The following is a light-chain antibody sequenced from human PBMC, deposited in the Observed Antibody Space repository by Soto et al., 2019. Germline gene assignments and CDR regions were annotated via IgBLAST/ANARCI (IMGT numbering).Light chain of an antibody. CDR2: WAS. CDR3: QQYYSTLT. Sequence: DIVMTQSPDSLAVSLGERATINCKSRQSVLYSSNNKNYLAWYQQKPGQPPKLLIYWASTRESGVPDRFSGSGSGQDFTLAISSLQAEDVAVYYCQQYYSTLTFGGGTKVEIK. J-gene: IGKJ4*01. V-gene: IGKV4-1*01. CDR1: QSVLYSSNNKNY.